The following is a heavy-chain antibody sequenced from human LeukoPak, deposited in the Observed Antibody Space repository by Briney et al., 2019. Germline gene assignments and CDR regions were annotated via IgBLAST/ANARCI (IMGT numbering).Heavy chain of an antibody. Sequence: ASVKVSCKASGFTFTSSAMQWVRQARGQRLEWIGWIVVGSGNTNYAQKFQERVTITRDMSTSTAYMELSSLRSEDTAVYYCAREENRIAARRGSFDYWGQGTLVTVSS. CDR3: AREENRIAARRGSFDY. V-gene: IGHV1-58*02. CDR1: GFTFTSSA. CDR2: IVVGSGNT. D-gene: IGHD6-6*01. J-gene: IGHJ4*02.